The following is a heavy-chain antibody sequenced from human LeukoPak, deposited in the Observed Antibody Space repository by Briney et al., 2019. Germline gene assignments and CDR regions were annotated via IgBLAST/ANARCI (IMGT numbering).Heavy chain of an antibody. J-gene: IGHJ4*02. CDR1: GFTFSDYY. V-gene: IGHV3-11*04. D-gene: IGHD3-22*01. CDR3: ARTYSYDTIGYYLFY. CDR2: ISSSGRVI. Sequence: GGSLRLSCAASGFTFSDYYLAWIRQAPGKGLEWISYISSSGRVIYYADSVQGRFTISRDNAKNSLYLQMNSLRAEDTAVYYCARTYSYDTIGYYLFYWGQGVLVTVSS.